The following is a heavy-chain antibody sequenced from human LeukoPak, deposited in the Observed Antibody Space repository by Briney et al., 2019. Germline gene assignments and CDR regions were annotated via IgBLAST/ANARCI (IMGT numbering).Heavy chain of an antibody. CDR1: GFTFSTHS. J-gene: IGHJ6*03. CDR3: AKSYSYYHMDD. CDR2: IRGSGDSK. Sequence: GGSLTLSCPASGFTFSTHSMSWVRLAPGKGLEWVSSIRGSGDSKYYADSVKGRFTISRDNTKNTLYLQMTSLRGDNPAVYYCAKSYSYYHMDDWGKGTSVTVSS. V-gene: IGHV3-23*01.